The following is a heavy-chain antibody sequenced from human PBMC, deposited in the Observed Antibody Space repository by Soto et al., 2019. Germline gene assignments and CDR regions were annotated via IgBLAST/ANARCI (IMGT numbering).Heavy chain of an antibody. Sequence: PGGSLRLSCAASGFTFSSYEMNWVRQAPGKGLEWVSYISSSGSTIYYADSVKGRFTISRDNAKNSLYLQMNSLRAEDTAVYYCAREGAGIAVAGKNYYYYCMDVWGQGTTVTVSS. CDR2: ISSSGSTI. J-gene: IGHJ6*02. CDR1: GFTFSSYE. CDR3: AREGAGIAVAGKNYYYYCMDV. D-gene: IGHD6-19*01. V-gene: IGHV3-48*03.